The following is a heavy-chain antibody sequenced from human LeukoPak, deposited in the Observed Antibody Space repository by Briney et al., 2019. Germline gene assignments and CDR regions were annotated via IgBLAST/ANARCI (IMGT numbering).Heavy chain of an antibody. J-gene: IGHJ1*01. Sequence: PGGSQRLSCEASGFTVSGNYTNWIRQAPGKGLEWVSVIYSGGNTYYADSVKGRFSISRDNSKNTLYLQMNSLKVEDTAVYYCAGSRLSAEYFQFWGQGTLVAVSS. CDR2: IYSGGNT. V-gene: IGHV3-66*01. CDR1: GFTVSGNY. CDR3: AGSRLSAEYFQF.